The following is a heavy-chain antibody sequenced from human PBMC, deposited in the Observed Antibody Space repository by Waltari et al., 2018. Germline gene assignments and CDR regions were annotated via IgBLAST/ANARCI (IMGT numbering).Heavy chain of an antibody. J-gene: IGHJ4*02. V-gene: IGHV3-53*01. CDR3: ALSSGVVKGYLDY. CDR1: GFTISNNY. CDR2: FYGGGSS. D-gene: IGHD3-3*01. Sequence: AASGFTISNNYISWVRQAPGKGLEWVSVFYGGGSSYHADSVKGRFTVSRDASKNTVYLQMNSLTAEDTAVYYCALSSGVVKGYLDYWGQGTLVTVSS.